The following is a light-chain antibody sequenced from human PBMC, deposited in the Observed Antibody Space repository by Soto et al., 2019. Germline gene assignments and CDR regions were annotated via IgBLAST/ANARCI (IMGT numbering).Light chain of an antibody. CDR2: KAS. J-gene: IGKJ1*01. CDR3: QQYSSYSGT. V-gene: IGKV1-5*03. CDR1: QSISTW. Sequence: DIQMTQSPSTLSASVGDRVTITCRASQSISTWSAWYQQKPGKAPKLLIYKASSLQIGVTSRFSGSGSGTEFTLTISSQQPDDFATYYCQQYSSYSGTFGQGTKVEIK.